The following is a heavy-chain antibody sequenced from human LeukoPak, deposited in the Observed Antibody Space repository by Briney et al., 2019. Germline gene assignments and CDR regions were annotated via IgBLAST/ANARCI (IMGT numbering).Heavy chain of an antibody. CDR2: IYYSGST. CDR1: GGSISSYY. V-gene: IGHV4-59*08. Sequence: NPSETLSLTCAVSGGSISSYYWSWIRQPPGKGLEWIGYIYYSGSTNYNPSLKSRVTISVDTSKNQFSLKLSSVTAADTAVYYCARHQGYYGSGSNPPPHWFDPWGQGTLVTVSS. CDR3: ARHQGYYGSGSNPPPHWFDP. D-gene: IGHD3-10*01. J-gene: IGHJ5*02.